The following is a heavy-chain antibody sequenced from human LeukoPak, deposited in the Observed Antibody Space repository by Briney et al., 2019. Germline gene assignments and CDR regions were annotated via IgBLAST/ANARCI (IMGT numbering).Heavy chain of an antibody. CDR1: GFTFSSYG. CDR2: ITATSSST. V-gene: IGHV3-23*01. CDR3: AKLEGYYYYMDV. Sequence: PGGSLRLSCAASGFTFSSYGMSWVRQAPGKGLEWVSAITATSSSTHDADSVQGRFTISRDNSKNTLYLQMNSLRAEDTAVYYCAKLEGYYYYMDVWGKGTTVTISS. J-gene: IGHJ6*03.